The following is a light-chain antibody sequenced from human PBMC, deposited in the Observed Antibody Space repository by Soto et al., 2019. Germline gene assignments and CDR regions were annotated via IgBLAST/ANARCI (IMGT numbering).Light chain of an antibody. Sequence: EIVLTQSPGTLSLSPGERATLSCRASQSVNSNYLAWYQRKPGQAPRLLIYGASNRATDIPYRFSASGSGTDYTLTITRREAEDFAVYHCQQYDSTPPTFGQGTKVEVK. CDR1: QSVNSNY. V-gene: IGKV3-20*01. CDR3: QQYDSTPPT. CDR2: GAS. J-gene: IGKJ1*01.